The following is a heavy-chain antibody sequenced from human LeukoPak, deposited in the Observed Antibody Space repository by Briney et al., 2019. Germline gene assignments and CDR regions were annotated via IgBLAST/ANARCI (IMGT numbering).Heavy chain of an antibody. CDR1: GYAISSGYY. J-gene: IGHJ4*02. D-gene: IGHD6-19*01. Sequence: SETLSLTCAVSGYAISSGYYWAWIRQPPGKGLEWIGSVYYSGTTYHNPSLKSRVTISVDTSKNQFSLKLSSVTAADTAVSYCARHLVAGTLVDYWGQGTLVTVSS. V-gene: IGHV4-38-2*01. CDR2: VYYSGTT. CDR3: ARHLVAGTLVDY.